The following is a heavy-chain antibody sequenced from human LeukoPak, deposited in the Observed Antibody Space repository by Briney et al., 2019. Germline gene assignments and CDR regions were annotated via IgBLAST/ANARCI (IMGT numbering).Heavy chain of an antibody. Sequence: PGGSLRLSCAASGFSFSSYWMHWVRQAPGKGLVRVSRINSDGSSTTYADSVKGRLTISRDNAKNTLYLQMNSRRVEDTAVYYCAREGRVSGYDFDYWGQGNLVTVSS. CDR2: INSDGSST. V-gene: IGHV3-74*01. CDR1: GFSFSSYW. CDR3: AREGRVSGYDFDY. J-gene: IGHJ4*02. D-gene: IGHD5-12*01.